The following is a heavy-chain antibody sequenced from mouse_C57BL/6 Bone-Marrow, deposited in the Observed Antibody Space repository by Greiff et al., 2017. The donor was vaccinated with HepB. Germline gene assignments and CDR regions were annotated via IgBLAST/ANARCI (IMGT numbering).Heavy chain of an antibody. CDR1: GYTFTSYG. CDR2: IYPRSGNT. Sequence: QVQLQQSGAELARPGASVKLSCKASGYTFTSYGISWVKQRTGQGLEWIGEIYPRSGNTYYNEKFKGKATLTADKSSSTAYMELRSLTSEDSAVYFCASHYAMDYWGQGTSVTVSS. CDR3: ASHYAMDY. J-gene: IGHJ4*01. V-gene: IGHV1-81*01.